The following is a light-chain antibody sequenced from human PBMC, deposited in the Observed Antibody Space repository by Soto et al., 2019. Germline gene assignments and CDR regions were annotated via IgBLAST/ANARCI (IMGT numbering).Light chain of an antibody. V-gene: IGKV3-15*01. CDR2: GAS. J-gene: IGKJ5*01. CDR3: QQCSDWPLFT. CDR1: QSVSSY. Sequence: EIVMTQSPATLSVSPGERVTLSCRASQSVSSYLDWYQHKPGQPPRLLIYGASTRATGIPARFSGSGSGTDFTLTISSLQSEDLAVYFCQQCSDWPLFTFGQGTRLEIK.